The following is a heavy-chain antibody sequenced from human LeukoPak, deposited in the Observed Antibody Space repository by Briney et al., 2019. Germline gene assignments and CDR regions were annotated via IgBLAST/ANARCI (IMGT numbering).Heavy chain of an antibody. V-gene: IGHV3-74*01. Sequence: GGSLRLSCAASGFTFSNNWMHWVRQAPGKGLVWVSRINSDGRTTTYADSVKGRFTISRDNAKNTLYLQMDSLRAEDTAVYYCARGDKFSGDYWGQGTLVTVSS. D-gene: IGHD3-16*01. CDR3: ARGDKFSGDY. CDR2: INSDGRTT. CDR1: GFTFSNNW. J-gene: IGHJ4*02.